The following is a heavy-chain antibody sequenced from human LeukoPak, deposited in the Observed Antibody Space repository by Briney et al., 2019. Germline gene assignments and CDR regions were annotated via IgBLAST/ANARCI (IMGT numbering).Heavy chain of an antibody. Sequence: SETLSLTCIVSGDSISSGSYYWGWIRQPPGMGLEWIGSIYRSGDTYYNPTLKGRVTISVDTSKNQFSLKLSSVTAADTAVYYCARDRDLRWFYYWGQGTLVTVSS. V-gene: IGHV4-39*07. CDR1: GDSISSGSYY. D-gene: IGHD2-21*01. CDR3: ARDRDLRWFYY. J-gene: IGHJ4*02. CDR2: IYRSGDT.